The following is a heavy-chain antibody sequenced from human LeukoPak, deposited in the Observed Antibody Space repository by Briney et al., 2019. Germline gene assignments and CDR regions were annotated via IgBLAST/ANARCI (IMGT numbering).Heavy chain of an antibody. D-gene: IGHD2-15*01. V-gene: IGHV5-51*01. CDR1: GYSFTSYW. CDR2: IYPGDSNT. J-gene: IGHJ4*02. CDR3: ASGQPDIVVVVAAENFDY. Sequence: QPGESLKISCKGSGYSFTSYWIGWVRQMPGKGLEWMGIIYPGDSNTRYSPSFQGQVTISADKSISTAYLQWSGLKASDTAMYYCASGQPDIVVVVAAENFDYWGQGTLVTVSS.